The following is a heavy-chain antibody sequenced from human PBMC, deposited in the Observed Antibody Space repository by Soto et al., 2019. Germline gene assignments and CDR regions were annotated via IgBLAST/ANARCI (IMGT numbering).Heavy chain of an antibody. CDR3: AKDLTTVLRYFDWLPPPFDY. D-gene: IGHD3-9*01. V-gene: IGHV3-23*01. CDR1: GFTFSSYA. J-gene: IGHJ4*02. CDR2: ISGSGGST. Sequence: EVQLLESGGGLVQPGGSLRLSCAASGFTFSSYAMSWVRQAPGKGLEWVSAISGSGGSTYYADSVKGRFTISRDNSKNTLYLQMNSLRGEDTAVYYCAKDLTTVLRYFDWLPPPFDYWGQGTLVTVSS.